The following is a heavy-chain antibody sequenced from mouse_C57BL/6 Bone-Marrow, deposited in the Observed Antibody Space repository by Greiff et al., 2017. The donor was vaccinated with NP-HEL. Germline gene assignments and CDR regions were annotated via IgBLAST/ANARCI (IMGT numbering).Heavy chain of an antibody. CDR3: ARRYYYGSSYGYFDV. D-gene: IGHD1-1*01. CDR1: GFTFSDYG. J-gene: IGHJ1*03. V-gene: IGHV5-17*01. Sequence: EVQLVESGGGLVKPGGSLKLSCAASGFTFSDYGMHWVRQAPEQGLEWVAYISSGSSTIYYADTVKGRFTISRDNAKNTLFMQMTSLRSEDTAMYYCARRYYYGSSYGYFDVWGTGTTVTVSS. CDR2: ISSGSSTI.